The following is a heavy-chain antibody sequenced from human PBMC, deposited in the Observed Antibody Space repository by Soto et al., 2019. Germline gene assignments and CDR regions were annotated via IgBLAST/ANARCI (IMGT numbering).Heavy chain of an antibody. CDR1: GASIRSTDYY. V-gene: IGHV4-30-4*01. D-gene: IGHD2-21*02. J-gene: IGHJ5*02. Sequence: PSLTCTVSGASIRSTDYYWSWIRQAPGKGLEWIGYVYYTGSTYYNPSLMSRLTISVDTSKNQFSLKLTSVTAAETAVYYCVRTAREGAVAPHWFDRWGQGTQVTVSS. CDR3: VRTAREGAVAPHWFDR. CDR2: VYYTGST.